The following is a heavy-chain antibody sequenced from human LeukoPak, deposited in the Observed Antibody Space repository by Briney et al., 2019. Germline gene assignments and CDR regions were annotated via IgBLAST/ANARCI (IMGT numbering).Heavy chain of an antibody. Sequence: PGGSLRLSCAASGFTFSSYGMHWVRQAPGKGLEWVAVISYDGSNEYYADSVKGRFTISRDNSKNTLYLQMSSLRAEDAAVYYCARFFNAHDYWGQGTLVTVSS. V-gene: IGHV3-30*03. CDR3: ARFFNAHDY. CDR2: ISYDGSNE. CDR1: GFTFSSYG. J-gene: IGHJ4*02.